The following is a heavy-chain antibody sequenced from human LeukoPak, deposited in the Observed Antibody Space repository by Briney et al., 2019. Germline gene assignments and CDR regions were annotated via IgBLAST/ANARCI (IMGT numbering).Heavy chain of an antibody. V-gene: IGHV1-8*01. J-gene: IGHJ3*02. CDR1: GYTFTSYD. CDR2: MNPNSGNT. D-gene: IGHD4-17*01. Sequence: ASVKVSCKASGYTFTSYDINWVRQATGQGLEWMGWMNPNSGNTGYAQKFQGRVTMTRNTSISTAYMELSSLRSEDTAVYFCARDPNGDYIGTFDMWGQGTMVSVSS. CDR3: ARDPNGDYIGTFDM.